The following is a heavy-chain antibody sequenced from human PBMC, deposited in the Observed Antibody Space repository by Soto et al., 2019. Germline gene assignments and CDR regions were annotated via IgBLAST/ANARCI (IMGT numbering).Heavy chain of an antibody. CDR3: ATDRVCSSTSCYNYFDY. CDR2: FDPEDGET. V-gene: IGHV1-24*01. Sequence: ASVKVSCKVSGYTLTELSMHWVRQAPGKGLEWMGGFDPEDGETIYAQKFQGRVTMTEDTSTDTAYMELSSLRSEDTAVYYCATDRVCSSTSCYNYFDYWGQGTLVTVYS. CDR1: GYTLTELS. J-gene: IGHJ4*02. D-gene: IGHD2-2*02.